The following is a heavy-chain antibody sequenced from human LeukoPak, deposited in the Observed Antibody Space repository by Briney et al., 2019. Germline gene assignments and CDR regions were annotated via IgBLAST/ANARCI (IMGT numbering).Heavy chain of an antibody. CDR1: GFTFDDYA. V-gene: IGHV3-9*01. Sequence: GGSLRLSCAASGFTFDDYAMHWVRQAPGKGLEWVSGISWNSGSIGYADSVKGRFTISRDNAKNSLYLQMNSLRAEDTAVYYCAKGGSGYSYGYSWFDPWGQGTLVTVSS. D-gene: IGHD5-18*01. CDR3: AKGGSGYSYGYSWFDP. CDR2: ISWNSGSI. J-gene: IGHJ5*02.